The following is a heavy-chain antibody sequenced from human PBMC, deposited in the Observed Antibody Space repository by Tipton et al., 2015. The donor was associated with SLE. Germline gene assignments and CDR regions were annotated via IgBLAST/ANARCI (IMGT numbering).Heavy chain of an antibody. D-gene: IGHD3-3*02. J-gene: IGHJ6*03. V-gene: IGHV4-61*02. Sequence: GLVKPSQTLSLTCTVSGGSISGGSYYWSWIRQPAGKGLEWIGRIYPSGSTDYNPSLKSRVSMSVDTSKNHFSLMLSSVTAAETAVYYCARVTHIRAGLNYFYYMDGWGKGTTVTVSS. CDR2: IYPSGST. CDR1: GGSISGGSYY. CDR3: ARVTHIRAGLNYFYYMDG.